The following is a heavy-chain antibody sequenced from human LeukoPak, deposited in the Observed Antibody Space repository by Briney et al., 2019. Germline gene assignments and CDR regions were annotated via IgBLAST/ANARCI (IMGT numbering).Heavy chain of an antibody. CDR3: ARDSGTTGEVKFDP. D-gene: IGHD3-10*01. J-gene: IGHJ5*02. CDR2: LYTSGTI. Sequence: SETLSLTCTVSGGPISIHYWMWIPHPAGTAREWIGRLYTSGTITYNPSLKSRVTMSVDTSKNQFSLKLSSVTAADTAVYYCARDSGTTGEVKFDPWGQGTLVTVSS. CDR1: GGPISIHY. V-gene: IGHV4-4*07.